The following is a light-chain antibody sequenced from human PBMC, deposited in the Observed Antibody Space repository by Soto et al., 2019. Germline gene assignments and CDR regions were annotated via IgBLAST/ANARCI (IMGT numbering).Light chain of an antibody. CDR3: QQYNSYSGFT. CDR1: EIISSW. CDR2: KAS. Sequence: IHMTKSHSTISASVHDRVTITCRASEIISSWLAWYQQKPGEAPKLLIDKASSLESGVPSRFSGSGSGTEFTLTISSLQPDDFATYYCQQYNSYSGFTFGPGTKVDIK. V-gene: IGKV1-5*03. J-gene: IGKJ3*01.